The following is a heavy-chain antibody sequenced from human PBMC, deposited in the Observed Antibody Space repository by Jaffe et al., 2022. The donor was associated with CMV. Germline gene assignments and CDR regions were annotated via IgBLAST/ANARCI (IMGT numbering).Heavy chain of an antibody. Sequence: QVQLQESGPGLVKPSETLSLTCTVSGASISNYYWSWMRQPPGKGLEWIGSIFYSGSTNYSPSLKSRVTISVDRSNNQFSLNLNSVTAADTAVYYCTRATSWFGQLSWGQGIPVTVSS. CDR2: IFYSGST. V-gene: IGHV4-59*01. CDR1: GASISNYY. J-gene: IGHJ5*02. D-gene: IGHD3-10*01. CDR3: TRATSWFGQLS.